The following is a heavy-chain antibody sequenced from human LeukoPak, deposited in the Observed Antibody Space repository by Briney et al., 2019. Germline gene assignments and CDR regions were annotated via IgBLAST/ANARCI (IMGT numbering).Heavy chain of an antibody. V-gene: IGHV4-34*01. CDR3: ARSASRITAYDY. Sequence: SETLSLTCAVYGGSFSGYYWSWIRQPPGKGLEWIREINHSGSTNYNPSLKSRVTISVDTSKNQFSLKLSSVTAADTAVYYCARSASRITAYDYWGQGILVSVSS. J-gene: IGHJ4*02. D-gene: IGHD3-16*01. CDR2: INHSGST. CDR1: GGSFSGYY.